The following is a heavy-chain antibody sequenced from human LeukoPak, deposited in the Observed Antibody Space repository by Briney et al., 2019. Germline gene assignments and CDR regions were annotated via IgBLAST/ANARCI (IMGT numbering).Heavy chain of an antibody. V-gene: IGHV3-30*18. CDR2: ISYDGSNK. Sequence: GRSLRLSSAASGFTFSSYGMHWVRQAPGKGLEWVAVISYDGSNKYYADSVKGRFTISRDNSKNTLYLQMNSLRAEDTAVYYCAKEIGSSWWDFDYWGQGTLVTVSS. J-gene: IGHJ4*02. CDR1: GFTFSSYG. D-gene: IGHD6-13*01. CDR3: AKEIGSSWWDFDY.